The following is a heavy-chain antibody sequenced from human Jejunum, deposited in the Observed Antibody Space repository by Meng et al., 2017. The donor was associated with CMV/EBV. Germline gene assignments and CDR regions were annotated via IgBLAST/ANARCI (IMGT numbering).Heavy chain of an antibody. V-gene: IGHV4-4*07. CDR3: ARDVQTSLFRSTLGMGWFDP. Sequence: VQLQESGPGLVKPSETLSLTCTVSGGSMNSYYWTWIRQPAGKGLEWIGHIYSSGITNYNPSLKSRVIMSLDTSKNQFSLKLSSVTAADTALYYCARDVQTSLFRSTLGMGWFDPWGQGTLVTVSS. J-gene: IGHJ5*02. D-gene: IGHD3-3*01. CDR1: GGSMNSYY. CDR2: IYSSGIT.